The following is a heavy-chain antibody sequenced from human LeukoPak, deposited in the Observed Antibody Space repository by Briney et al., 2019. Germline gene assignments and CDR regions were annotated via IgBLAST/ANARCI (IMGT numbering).Heavy chain of an antibody. D-gene: IGHD3-10*01. CDR2: ISSSSSYI. CDR3: ASVGFVSPFDY. Sequence: PGGSLRLSCVASGFTFRYYGMHWVRQAPGKGLQWVSSISSSSSYIYYADSVKGRFTISRDNAKNSLYLQMNSLRAEDTAVYYCASVGFVSPFDYWGQGTLVTVSS. J-gene: IGHJ4*02. CDR1: GFTFRYYG. V-gene: IGHV3-21*01.